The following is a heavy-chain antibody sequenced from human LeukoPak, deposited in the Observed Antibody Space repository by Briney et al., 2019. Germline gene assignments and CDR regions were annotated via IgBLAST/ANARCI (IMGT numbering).Heavy chain of an antibody. CDR1: GGSISSYY. CDR3: ARGRYSSGWFFDY. CDR2: IYYSGST. Sequence: SETLSLTCTVSGGSISSYYWSWIRQPPGKGLEWIGYIYYSGSTNYNPSLKSRVTISVDTSKNQFSLKLSSVTAADTAVYYCARGRYSSGWFFDYWGQGTLVTVSS. V-gene: IGHV4-59*08. J-gene: IGHJ4*02. D-gene: IGHD6-19*01.